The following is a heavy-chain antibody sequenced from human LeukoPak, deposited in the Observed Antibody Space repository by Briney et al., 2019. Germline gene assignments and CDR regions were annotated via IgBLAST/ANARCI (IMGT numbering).Heavy chain of an antibody. CDR1: GGSISSDY. CDR3: ARESCSGGSCYNVLDY. D-gene: IGHD2-15*01. V-gene: IGHV4-59*01. J-gene: IGHJ4*02. Sequence: SETLSLTCTVSGGSISSDYWSWIRQPPGKGLEWIGYIYYSGSTNYNPSLKSRVTISVDTSKNQFSLKLSSVTAADTAVYYCARESCSGGSCYNVLDYWGQGTLVTVSS. CDR2: IYYSGST.